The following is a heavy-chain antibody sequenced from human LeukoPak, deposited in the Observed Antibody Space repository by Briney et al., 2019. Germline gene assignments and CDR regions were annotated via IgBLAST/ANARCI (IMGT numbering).Heavy chain of an antibody. V-gene: IGHV3-53*01. D-gene: IGHD3-10*01. Sequence: GSLRLSCAASGFAVKSSYINWVRQAPGKGLEWVSVLYAGGESYYADSVLGRFTISRDNSNNTVFLEMNSLTADDTAVYFCARDSAGNQYSSGNFDLWGQGTLVTVSS. CDR2: LYAGGES. CDR1: GFAVKSSY. J-gene: IGHJ4*02. CDR3: ARDSAGNQYSSGNFDL.